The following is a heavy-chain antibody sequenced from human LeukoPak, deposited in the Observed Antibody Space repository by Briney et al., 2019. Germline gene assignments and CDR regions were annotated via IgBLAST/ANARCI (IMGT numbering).Heavy chain of an antibody. D-gene: IGHD2-21*02. V-gene: IGHV3-23*01. CDR2: ISGSGDST. Sequence: GGSLRVSCVASGFTLRSYVMNWVRQTPGKGLEWVPSISGSGDSTFYADSVKGRFSISRDNSKNTLYLQVNGLRTEDTAVYYCAKDRLLNCRGDCYIFDYWGQGTVVTVSS. CDR3: AKDRLLNCRGDCYIFDY. CDR1: GFTLRSYV. J-gene: IGHJ4*02.